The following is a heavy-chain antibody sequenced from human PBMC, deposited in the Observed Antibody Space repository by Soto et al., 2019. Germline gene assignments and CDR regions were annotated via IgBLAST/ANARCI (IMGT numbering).Heavy chain of an antibody. Sequence: PSETLSLTCSVSGVSISSYFWSGIGQAPGRGLEWIGYTYHRGSTNYSPSLKSRVAISLDTSENQFSLKVNSVTAADTAVYYCARIGGYHGPLDYWGQGTPVT. CDR3: ARIGGYHGPLDY. CDR1: GVSISSYF. V-gene: IGHV4-59*01. CDR2: TYHRGST. D-gene: IGHD6-25*01. J-gene: IGHJ4*02.